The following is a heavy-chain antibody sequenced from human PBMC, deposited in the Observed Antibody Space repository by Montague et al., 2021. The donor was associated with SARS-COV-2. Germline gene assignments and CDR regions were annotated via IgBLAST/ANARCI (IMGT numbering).Heavy chain of an antibody. V-gene: IGHV4-4*02. D-gene: IGHD1-26*01. CDR1: RYSIRTSDW. CDR3: ARDRRSGSYSMDV. CDR2: IYQGGRV. J-gene: IGHJ6*02. Sequence: SETLSLTCAVSRYSIRTSDWWIWVRQPPGKGLEWIGEIYQGGRVNYNPSLKNRVTISVDISKEQFSLTLTSVTAADTAVYYCARDRRSGSYSMDVWGQGTTVIV.